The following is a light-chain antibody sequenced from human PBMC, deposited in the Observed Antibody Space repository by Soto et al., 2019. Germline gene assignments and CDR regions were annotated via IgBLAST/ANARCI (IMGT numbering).Light chain of an antibody. CDR1: QSVSSSY. V-gene: IGKV3-20*01. CDR2: CAS. CDR3: QQYGSPPLS. Sequence: EIVLTQSPGTLSLSPGERATLSCRASQSVSSSYLAWYQQKPGQAPRLLIYCASSRATGIPDMFSGSGSGTYFTLTISTLEPEDFAVYYSQQYGSPPLSFCGGTKGEIK. J-gene: IGKJ4*01.